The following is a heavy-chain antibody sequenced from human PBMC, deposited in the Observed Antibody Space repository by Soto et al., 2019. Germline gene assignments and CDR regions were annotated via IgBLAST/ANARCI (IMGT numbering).Heavy chain of an antibody. D-gene: IGHD2-15*01. CDR1: GGSISSGGYY. CDR3: ARATYCSGGSCYSVWRSYYYYMDV. J-gene: IGHJ6*03. Sequence: SETLSLTCTVSGGSISSGGYYWSWIRQHPGKGLEWIGYIYYSGSTYYNPSLKSRVTISVDTSKNQFSLKLSSVTAADTAVYYCARATYCSGGSCYSVWRSYYYYMDVWGKGTTVTVSS. CDR2: IYYSGST. V-gene: IGHV4-31*03.